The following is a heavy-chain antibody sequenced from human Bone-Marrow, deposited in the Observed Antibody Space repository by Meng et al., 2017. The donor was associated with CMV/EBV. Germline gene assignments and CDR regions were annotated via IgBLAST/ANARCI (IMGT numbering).Heavy chain of an antibody. CDR2: INHSGST. Sequence: SETLSLTCAVYGGSFSGYYWSWIRQPPGKGLEWIGEINHSGSTNYNPSLKSRVTISVDTSKNQFSLKLSSVTAADTAVYYCARDRKRRIPSGHDYQPNRNYYYYGMDVWGQGTTVTVS. CDR1: GGSFSGYY. V-gene: IGHV4-34*01. D-gene: IGHD5-12*01. CDR3: ARDRKRRIPSGHDYQPNRNYYYYGMDV. J-gene: IGHJ6*02.